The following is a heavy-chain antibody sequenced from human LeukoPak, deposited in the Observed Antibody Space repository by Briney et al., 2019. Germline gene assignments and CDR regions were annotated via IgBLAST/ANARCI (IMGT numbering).Heavy chain of an antibody. CDR3: ATSGDYGPHDY. D-gene: IGHD2-21*02. V-gene: IGHV1-24*01. CDR1: GYTFTSYY. CDR2: FDPEDGET. Sequence: ASVKVSCKASGYTFTSYYMHWVRQAPGKGLEWMGGFDPEDGETIYAQKFQGRVTMTEDTSTDTAYMELSSLRSEDTAVYYCATSGDYGPHDYWGQGTLVTVSS. J-gene: IGHJ4*02.